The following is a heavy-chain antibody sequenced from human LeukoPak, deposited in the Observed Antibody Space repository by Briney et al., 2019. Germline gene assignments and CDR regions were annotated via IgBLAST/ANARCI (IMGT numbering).Heavy chain of an antibody. V-gene: IGHV3-11*01. D-gene: IGHD2-15*01. Sequence: GGSLRLSCVASGFTFSDYYMSWIRQAPGKGLEWVSHISNSGSTIYYADSVKGRFTISRDNAKNSLYLQMNNLRAEDTAVYYCARVRYCSGGSCYFYYFDYWGQGTLVTVSS. CDR3: ARVRYCSGGSCYFYYFDY. J-gene: IGHJ4*02. CDR1: GFTFSDYY. CDR2: ISNSGSTI.